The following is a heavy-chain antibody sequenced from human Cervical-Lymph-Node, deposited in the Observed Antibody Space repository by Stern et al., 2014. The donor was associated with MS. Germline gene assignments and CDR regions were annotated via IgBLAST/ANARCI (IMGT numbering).Heavy chain of an antibody. Sequence: QVQLGQSGAEVKKPGASVKVSCKASDYTFTSYGISWVRQAPGQGLEWMGWISGYNGKIDYAQKFQGRVTMTIDISTTTAYMELRSLKSDDTAVYYCVDYWGQGTLVTVSS. J-gene: IGHJ4*02. CDR1: DYTFTSYG. CDR2: ISGYNGKI. CDR3: VDY. V-gene: IGHV1-18*01.